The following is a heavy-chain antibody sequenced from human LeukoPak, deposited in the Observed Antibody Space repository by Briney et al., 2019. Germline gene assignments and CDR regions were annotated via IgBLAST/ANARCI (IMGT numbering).Heavy chain of an antibody. CDR1: GYTFTGYY. CDR3: ARDGAPRAGHGDWDY. J-gene: IGHJ4*02. Sequence: ASVKVSCKASGYTFTGYYMHWVRQAPGQGLEWMGWINPNSGGTNYAQKFQGRVTMTRDTSISTAYMELSRLRSDDTAVYYCARDGAPRAGHGDWDYWGQGTLVTVSS. V-gene: IGHV1-2*02. CDR2: INPNSGGT. D-gene: IGHD2-21*02.